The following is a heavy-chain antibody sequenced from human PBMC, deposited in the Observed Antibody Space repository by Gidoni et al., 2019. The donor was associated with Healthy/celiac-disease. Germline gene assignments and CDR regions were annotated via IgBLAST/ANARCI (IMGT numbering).Heavy chain of an antibody. J-gene: IGHJ4*02. CDR1: GVSFSSYS. D-gene: IGHD6-13*01. CDR2: ISSSNSYI. V-gene: IGHV3-21*01. Sequence: EVQLVESGGGLVKPGGSLRLSCAASGVSFSSYSMNWVLQAPGKGLEWVSSISSSNSYIYYADSVKGRFTISRDNAKNSLYMQMNSLRAEDTAVYYCARDSDIAAVIDYWGQGTLVTVSS. CDR3: ARDSDIAAVIDY.